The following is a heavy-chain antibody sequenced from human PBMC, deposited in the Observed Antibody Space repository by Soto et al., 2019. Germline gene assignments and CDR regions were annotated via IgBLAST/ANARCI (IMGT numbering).Heavy chain of an antibody. CDR1: GYTFTGYY. CDR2: INPNSGGT. D-gene: IGHD1-26*01. V-gene: IGHV1-2*04. Sequence: QVQLVQSGAEVKKPGASVKVSCKASGYTFTGYYMHWVRQAPGQGLEWMGWINPNSGGTNYAQKFQGWVTMTRDTSISTAYMELSRLRSDDTAVYHCARDRGVGATLGMDVWGQGTTVTVSS. J-gene: IGHJ6*02. CDR3: ARDRGVGATLGMDV.